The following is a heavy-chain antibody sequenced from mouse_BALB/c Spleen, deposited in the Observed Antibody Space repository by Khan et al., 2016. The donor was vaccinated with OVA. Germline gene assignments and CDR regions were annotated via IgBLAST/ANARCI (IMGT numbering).Heavy chain of an antibody. J-gene: IGHJ4*01. CDR3: ARGNYYGYAMDY. CDR2: ISYSGST. CDR1: GYSITSNYA. D-gene: IGHD1-1*01. V-gene: IGHV3-2*02. Sequence: EVQLQESGPGLVKPSQSLSLTCTVTGYSITSNYAWNWIRQFPGNKLEWMGYISYSGSTSYNPSLKSRISITRDTSTNQFFLQLSSVTTEDTATYYCARGNYYGYAMDYWSQGTSVTVSA.